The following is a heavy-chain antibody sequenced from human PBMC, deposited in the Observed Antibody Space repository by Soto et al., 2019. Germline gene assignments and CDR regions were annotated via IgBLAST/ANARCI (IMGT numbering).Heavy chain of an antibody. CDR2: IYYSGST. V-gene: IGHV4-39*01. Sequence: QLQLQESGPGLVKPSETLSLTCTVSGGSISSSSYYWGWIRQPPGKGLEWIGSIYYSGSTYYNPSLKSRVTISVDTSKNQFSLKLSSVTAADTAVYYCARHQDPDYDFWLDYWGQGTLVTVSS. CDR1: GGSISSSSYY. J-gene: IGHJ4*02. D-gene: IGHD3-3*01. CDR3: ARHQDPDYDFWLDY.